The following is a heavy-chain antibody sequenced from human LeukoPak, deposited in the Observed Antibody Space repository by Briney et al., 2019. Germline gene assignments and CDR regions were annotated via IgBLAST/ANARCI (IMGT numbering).Heavy chain of an antibody. V-gene: IGHV1-18*01. CDR3: ARGIVVVPAAIIEDYMDV. D-gene: IGHD2-2*02. Sequence: ASVKVSCKASGYTFTSYGISWVRQAPGQGLEWMGWISAYNGNTNYAQKLQGRVTMTTDTPTSTAYMELRSLRSDDTAVYYCARGIVVVPAAIIEDYMDVWGKGTTVTVSS. J-gene: IGHJ6*03. CDR1: GYTFTSYG. CDR2: ISAYNGNT.